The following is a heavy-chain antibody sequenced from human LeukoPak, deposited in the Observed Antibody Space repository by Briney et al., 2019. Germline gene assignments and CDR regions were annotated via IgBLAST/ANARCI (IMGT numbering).Heavy chain of an antibody. Sequence: GGSLRLSCAASGFSFSTYAMSWVRQAPGKGLEWVSVISDGGDSTYYADSVRGRFTISRDNSKNTLYLQMNSLRAEDTAVYYCAKARSGSCYSPLVYWGQGTLVTVSS. CDR1: GFSFSTYA. D-gene: IGHD2-15*01. CDR2: ISDGGDST. V-gene: IGHV3-23*01. J-gene: IGHJ4*02. CDR3: AKARSGSCYSPLVY.